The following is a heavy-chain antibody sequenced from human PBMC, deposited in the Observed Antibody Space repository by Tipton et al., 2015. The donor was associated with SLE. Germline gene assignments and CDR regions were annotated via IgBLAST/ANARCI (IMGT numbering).Heavy chain of an antibody. V-gene: IGHV1-18*01. CDR3: ARKGGVDSDY. Sequence: QLVQSGGEVKKPGASVKVSCKASDYTFNTYAFSWVRQAPGQGLEWMGWVSGNNDITHYAQKLQGRVTMTTDTSTSTAYMELRSLRSDDTAVYYCARKGGVDSDYWGQGTLVSVSS. CDR1: DYTFNTYA. D-gene: IGHD5-12*01. CDR2: VSGNNDIT. J-gene: IGHJ4*02.